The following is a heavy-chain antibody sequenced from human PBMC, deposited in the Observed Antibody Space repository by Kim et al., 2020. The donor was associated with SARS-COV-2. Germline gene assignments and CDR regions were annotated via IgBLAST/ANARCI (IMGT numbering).Heavy chain of an antibody. D-gene: IGHD3-22*01. V-gene: IGHV4-4*02. CDR2: IYHSGST. CDR3: ARRDSSGNDAFDI. J-gene: IGHJ3*02. Sequence: SETLSLTCAVSGGSISSSNWWSWVRQPPGKGLEWIGEIYHSGSTNYNPSLKSRVTISVDKSKNQFSLKLSSVTAADTAVYYCARRDSSGNDAFDIWGQGTMVTVSS. CDR1: GGSISSSNW.